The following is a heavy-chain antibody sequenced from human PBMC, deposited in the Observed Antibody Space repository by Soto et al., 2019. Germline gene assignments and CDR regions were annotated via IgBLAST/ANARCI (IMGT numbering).Heavy chain of an antibody. Sequence: VQLVESGGGLVQPGGSLRLSCAASGFTFSSYSMNWVRQAPGKGLEWVSYISSSSSTIYYADSVKGRFTISRDNAKNSLYLQMNSLRAEDTAVYYCARESPPVEYDYGDYDADYWGQGTLVTVSS. CDR1: GFTFSSYS. J-gene: IGHJ4*02. D-gene: IGHD4-17*01. CDR3: ARESPPVEYDYGDYDADY. CDR2: ISSSSSTI. V-gene: IGHV3-48*01.